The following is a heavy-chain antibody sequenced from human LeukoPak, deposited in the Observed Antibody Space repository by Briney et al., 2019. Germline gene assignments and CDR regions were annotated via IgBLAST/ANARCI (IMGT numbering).Heavy chain of an antibody. D-gene: IGHD2-15*01. J-gene: IGHJ4*02. Sequence: PSETLSLTCTVSGASISSSYWSWIRQPPGKGLEWIGYIYYSGSTNYNPSLKSRVTISLDTSKNQFSLKLSSVTAADTAVYYCARSGSYAAAGDYWGQGTLVTVSS. CDR1: GASISSSY. CDR2: IYYSGST. CDR3: ARSGSYAAAGDY. V-gene: IGHV4-59*12.